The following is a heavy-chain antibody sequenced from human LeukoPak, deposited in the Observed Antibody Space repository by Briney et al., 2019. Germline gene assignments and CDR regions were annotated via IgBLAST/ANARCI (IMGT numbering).Heavy chain of an antibody. Sequence: GESLKISCKGLGYTFTNYWIVWVRQMPGKGLGWMGVIYPDVSETKYIPSFPCQVTISAEKSIGTAYLQWSALKATDSAMYYCARLGVKMVRGVSLKRSGGNWLDPWGQGTLVTVSS. V-gene: IGHV5-51*01. CDR3: ARLGVKMVRGVSLKRSGGNWLDP. D-gene: IGHD3-10*01. CDR2: IYPDVSET. J-gene: IGHJ5*02. CDR1: GYTFTNYW.